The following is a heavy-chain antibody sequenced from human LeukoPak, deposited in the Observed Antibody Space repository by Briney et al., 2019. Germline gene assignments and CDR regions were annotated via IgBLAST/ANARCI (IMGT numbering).Heavy chain of an antibody. CDR3: ARDPEYSGYDG. Sequence: SETLSLTCTVSGGSISCSSYYWGWIRQPPGKGLEWIGSIYYSGTTYYSPSLKSRVTISVDTSKNQFSLKLTSVTAADTAVYYCARDPEYSGYDGWGQGTLVTVSS. J-gene: IGHJ4*02. CDR1: GGSISCSSYY. CDR2: IYYSGTT. V-gene: IGHV4-39*07. D-gene: IGHD5-12*01.